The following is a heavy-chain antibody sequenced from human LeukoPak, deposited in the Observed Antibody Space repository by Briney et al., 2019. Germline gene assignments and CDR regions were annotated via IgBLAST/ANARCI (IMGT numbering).Heavy chain of an antibody. J-gene: IGHJ4*02. V-gene: IGHV1-2*02. CDR2: INPNSGGT. CDR1: GYTFTSYD. D-gene: IGHD3-10*01. CDR3: AKSQYSFGAGSTRPLFDY. Sequence: ASVNVSCKASGYTFTSYDINWVREARGQGLEWMGWINPNSGGTYFAQKFEARVTLTRDTSINTVYMEVRGLTSDDTAVYYCAKSQYSFGAGSTRPLFDYWGQGTLVTVSS.